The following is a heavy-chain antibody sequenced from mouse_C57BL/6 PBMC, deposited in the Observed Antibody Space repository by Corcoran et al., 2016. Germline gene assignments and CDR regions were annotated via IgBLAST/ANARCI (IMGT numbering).Heavy chain of an antibody. CDR3: ARSGDGYNSDY. V-gene: IGHV1-80*01. CDR2: IYPGDGDT. CDR1: GYAFSSYW. Sequence: QVQLQQSGAALVKPGASVKISCKASGYAFSSYWMNWVKQRPGKGLGGIGQIYPGDGDTNYNGKFKGKATLTADKSSSTAYMQLSSLTSEDSAVYFCARSGDGYNSDYWGQGTTLTVSS. J-gene: IGHJ2*01. D-gene: IGHD2-3*01.